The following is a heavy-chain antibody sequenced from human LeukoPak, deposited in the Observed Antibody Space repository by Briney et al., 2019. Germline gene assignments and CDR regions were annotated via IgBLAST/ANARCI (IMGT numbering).Heavy chain of an antibody. J-gene: IGHJ5*02. D-gene: IGHD6-13*01. CDR1: GFTFSSYA. Sequence: PGGSLRLPCAASGFTFSSYAMTWVRQAPGKGLEWVSVISGRGDNTYYADSVKGRFTISRDNSKNTLYLQMNSLRAEDTAVYYCARLNVGYSRSWYLDPWGQGTLVTVSS. CDR2: ISGRGDNT. CDR3: ARLNVGYSRSWYLDP. V-gene: IGHV3-23*01.